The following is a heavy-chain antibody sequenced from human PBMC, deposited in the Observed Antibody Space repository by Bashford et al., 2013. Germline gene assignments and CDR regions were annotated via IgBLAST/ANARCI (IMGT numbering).Heavy chain of an antibody. CDR3: AREPTVTPGWFDP. CDR2: IYHSGST. Sequence: SETLSLTCAVSGGSISSGGYSWSWIRQPPGKGLEWIGYIYHSGSTYYNPSLKSRVTISVDRSKNQFSLKLSSVTAADTAVYYCAREPTVTPGWFDPGAEEPGHRLL. J-gene: IGHJ5*01. D-gene: IGHD4-17*01. V-gene: IGHV4-30-2*01. CDR1: GGSISSGGYS.